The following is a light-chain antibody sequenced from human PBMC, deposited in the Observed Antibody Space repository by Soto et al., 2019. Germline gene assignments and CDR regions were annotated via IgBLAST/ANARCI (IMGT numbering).Light chain of an antibody. CDR2: DVT. CDR3: CSYVGSYTSYV. V-gene: IGLV2-11*01. Sequence: QSALTQPRSVSGSPGQSVTISCTGTSSDVGTYNFVSWYQQHPGKSPKFMIYDVTKRPSGVPDRFSGSKSGNTASLTISGLQAEDEAEYYCCSYVGSYTSYVFGTGTQLTVL. J-gene: IGLJ1*01. CDR1: SSDVGTYNF.